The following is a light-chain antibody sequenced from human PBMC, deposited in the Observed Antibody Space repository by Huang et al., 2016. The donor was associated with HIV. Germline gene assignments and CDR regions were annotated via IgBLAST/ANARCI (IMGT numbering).Light chain of an antibody. CDR2: GAS. J-gene: IGKJ2*01. Sequence: EIVMTQSPATLSLSPGEAATLSCRASQSVSNNLAWYQQKPGQAPRLLIHGASTRATGVPGRFSGSGSGTEFTLTISSLQSEDFAVYHCQQYKDWPTYTFGQGTKLEIK. V-gene: IGKV3-15*01. CDR3: QQYKDWPTYT. CDR1: QSVSNN.